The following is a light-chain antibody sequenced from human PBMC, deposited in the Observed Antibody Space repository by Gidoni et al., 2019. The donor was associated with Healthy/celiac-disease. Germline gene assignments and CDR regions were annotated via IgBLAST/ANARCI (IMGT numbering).Light chain of an antibody. CDR2: GAS. V-gene: IGKV3-15*01. J-gene: IGKJ2*01. CDR3: KQYNNWPPGMYT. CDR1: QSVNSN. Sequence: EIVMTQSPATLSVSPGERATLSCRASQSVNSNLAWYQQKPGQAPRLLSYGASTRATGIPARFSGSGSGTEFTLTISSLQSEDFAVYYCKQYNNWPPGMYTFGQGTKLEIK.